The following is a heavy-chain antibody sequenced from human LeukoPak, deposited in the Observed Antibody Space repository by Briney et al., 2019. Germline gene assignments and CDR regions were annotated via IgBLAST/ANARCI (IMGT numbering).Heavy chain of an antibody. V-gene: IGHV3-23*01. CDR2: ISDSGDYT. CDR1: GFIFGDYA. Sequence: PGRSLRLSCTASGFIFGDYAMSWFRQAPGKGLEWVSAISDSGDYTNYADSVKGRFTISRDSSKNTLYVQMNNLRAEDTAVYYCAKGVISTATYFSYFDYWGQGTLVTVSS. CDR3: AKGVISTATYFSYFDY. J-gene: IGHJ4*02. D-gene: IGHD3-9*01.